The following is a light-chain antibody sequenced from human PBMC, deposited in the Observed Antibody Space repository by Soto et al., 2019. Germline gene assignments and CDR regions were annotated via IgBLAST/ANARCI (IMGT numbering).Light chain of an antibody. J-gene: IGKJ4*01. CDR3: QQRGNWPS. CDR1: QSVSTY. Sequence: DILLTPSPATLSLSPGERATLSCSASQSVSTYSARYQQSPGQAPRLLIYGASSRASGIPDMFSGSGCGKDFPLTISSLEAEDFALYYCQQRGNWPSFGGGTKVDIK. V-gene: IGKV3-11*01. CDR2: GAS.